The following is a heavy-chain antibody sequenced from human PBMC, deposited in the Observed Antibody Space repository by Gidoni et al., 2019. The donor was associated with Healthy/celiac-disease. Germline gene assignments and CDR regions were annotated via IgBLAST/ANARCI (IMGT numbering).Heavy chain of an antibody. D-gene: IGHD3-3*01. V-gene: IGHV4-4*02. CDR3: ARESNEYDFWSGYYRGTIDY. Sequence: QVQLQESGPGLVKPSGTLSLTCAVSGGSIRSSNWWSWVRQPPGKGLEWIGEIYHSGSTNYNPSLKSRCTISVDKSKNQFSLKLSSVTAADTAVYYCARESNEYDFWSGYYRGTIDYWGQGTLVTVSS. CDR2: IYHSGST. CDR1: GGSIRSSNW. J-gene: IGHJ4*02.